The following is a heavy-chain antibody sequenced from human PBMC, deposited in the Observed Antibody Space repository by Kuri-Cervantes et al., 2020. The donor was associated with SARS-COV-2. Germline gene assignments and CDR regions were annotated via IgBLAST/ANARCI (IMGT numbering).Heavy chain of an antibody. Sequence: GGSLRLSCAASGFTFSGYAMSWVRQAPGKGLEWVSAISGSGGSTYYADSVKGRFTISRDNSRNTLYLQMNSLRAEDTAVYYCAKDVINGGQWLVGGFDYWGQGTLVTVSS. V-gene: IGHV3-23*01. CDR3: AKDVINGGQWLVGGFDY. CDR1: GFTFSGYA. CDR2: ISGSGGST. J-gene: IGHJ4*02. D-gene: IGHD6-19*01.